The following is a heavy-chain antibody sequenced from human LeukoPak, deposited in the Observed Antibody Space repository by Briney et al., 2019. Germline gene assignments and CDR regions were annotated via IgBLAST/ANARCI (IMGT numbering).Heavy chain of an antibody. D-gene: IGHD3-10*01. V-gene: IGHV1-2*02. Sequence: ASVKVSCKASGYTFSGYYIFWVRRAPGQGLEWMGWINPNSGGTNYAQEFQGRVTMTRDTSITTAYMELSTLRSDDTAVYYCALIGDHAWFDPWGQGTLVTVSS. CDR3: ALIGDHAWFDP. CDR2: INPNSGGT. J-gene: IGHJ5*02. CDR1: GYTFSGYY.